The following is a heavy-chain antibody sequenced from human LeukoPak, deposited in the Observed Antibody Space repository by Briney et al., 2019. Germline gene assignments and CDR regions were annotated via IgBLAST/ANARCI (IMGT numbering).Heavy chain of an antibody. CDR2: ISGDGGST. J-gene: IGHJ6*01. V-gene: IGHV3-43*02. D-gene: IGHD3-10*01. Sequence: GGSLRLSCTASGFTFEDYVMHWVRQAPGKGLEWVALISGDGGSTYYAASVTGRFTISRDNSKNSLYLQMNSLRTEDTALYYCANSFTLYGSGTYSLSGGMDVWGQGTTVTVSS. CDR1: GFTFEDYV. CDR3: ANSFTLYGSGTYSLSGGMDV.